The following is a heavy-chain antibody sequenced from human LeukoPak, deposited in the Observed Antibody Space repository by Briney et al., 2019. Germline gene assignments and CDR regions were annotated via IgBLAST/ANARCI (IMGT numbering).Heavy chain of an antibody. D-gene: IGHD3-3*01. Sequence: PGGSLRLSCAASGFTFSSYGMHWVRQAPGKGLEWVAFIRYDGSNKYYADSVKGRFTISRDNSKNTLYLQMNSLRAEDTVVYYCAKGLFEAYAFDIWGQGTMVTVSS. CDR3: AKGLFEAYAFDI. CDR2: IRYDGSNK. CDR1: GFTFSSYG. V-gene: IGHV3-30*02. J-gene: IGHJ3*02.